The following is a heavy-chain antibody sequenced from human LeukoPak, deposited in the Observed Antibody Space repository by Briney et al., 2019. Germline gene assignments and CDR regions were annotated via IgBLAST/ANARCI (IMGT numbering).Heavy chain of an antibody. Sequence: PSETLSLTCTVSGGSISSYYWSWIRQPPGKGLEWIGEINHSGSTNYNSSLKSRVTISVDTSKNQFSLKVNSVTAADTAVYYCARGSDYDSSACEYWGKGPLVTVSS. CDR3: ARGSDYDSSACEY. CDR1: GGSISSYY. CDR2: INHSGST. D-gene: IGHD3-22*01. V-gene: IGHV4-34*01. J-gene: IGHJ4*02.